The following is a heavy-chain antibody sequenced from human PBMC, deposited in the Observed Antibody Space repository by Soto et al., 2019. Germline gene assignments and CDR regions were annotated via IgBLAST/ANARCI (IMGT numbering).Heavy chain of an antibody. D-gene: IGHD5-18*01. Sequence: SETLSLTCTVSGGSISSGGYYWSWIRQHPGKGLEWIGYIYYSGSTYYNPSLKSRVTISVDTSKNQFSLKLSSVTAADTAVYYCAREWRGLWPYYDYWGQGTLVTVST. V-gene: IGHV4-31*03. CDR3: AREWRGLWPYYDY. CDR2: IYYSGST. CDR1: GGSISSGGYY. J-gene: IGHJ4*02.